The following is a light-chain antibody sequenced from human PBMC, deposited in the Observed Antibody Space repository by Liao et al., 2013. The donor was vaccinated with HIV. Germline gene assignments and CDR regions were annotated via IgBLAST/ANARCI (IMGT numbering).Light chain of an antibody. CDR1: NIRSRS. CDR3: QVWDSGSDHVV. J-gene: IGLJ2*01. V-gene: IGLV3-21*04. Sequence: YVLTQPPSVSVAPGQTAVMTCGGNNIRSRSVHWYQHKAGQAPHLVISYDNDRPSGIPARFSGSNSGNTATLTINRVEAGDEADYYCQVWDSGSDHVVFGGGTKLTVL. CDR2: YDN.